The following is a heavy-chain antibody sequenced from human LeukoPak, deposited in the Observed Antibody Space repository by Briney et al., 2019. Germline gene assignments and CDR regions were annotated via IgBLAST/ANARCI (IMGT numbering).Heavy chain of an antibody. CDR2: INHSGST. CDR1: GGFFSGYY. J-gene: IGHJ5*02. D-gene: IGHD6-13*01. Sequence: PSETLSLTCAVYGGFFSGYYWSWPRQPPGKGLEWLGEINHSGSTNYNPSLKSRVTISVDTSKNQFSLKLSSVTAADTAVYYCARRAERYSSSWYNWFDPWGQGTLVTVSS. CDR3: ARRAERYSSSWYNWFDP. V-gene: IGHV4-34*01.